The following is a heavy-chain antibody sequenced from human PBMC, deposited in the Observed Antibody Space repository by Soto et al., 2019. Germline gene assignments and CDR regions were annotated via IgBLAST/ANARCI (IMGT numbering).Heavy chain of an antibody. CDR3: ARGTLWNGYQFFDY. Sequence: EVQLVESGGGLVRPGGSLRLSCVASGFTFSSYWMTWVRQAPGKGLEWVANIKKDGSEKYYVDSVKGRFTISRDNAKNSLYLQMNSLRAEDTAVYYCARGTLWNGYQFFDYWGQGTLVTVSS. D-gene: IGHD3-3*01. V-gene: IGHV3-7*04. CDR2: IKKDGSEK. J-gene: IGHJ4*02. CDR1: GFTFSSYW.